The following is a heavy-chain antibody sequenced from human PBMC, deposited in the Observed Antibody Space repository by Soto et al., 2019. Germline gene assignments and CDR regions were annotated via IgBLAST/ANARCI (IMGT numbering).Heavy chain of an antibody. V-gene: IGHV1-69*02. Sequence: SVKVSCKASGGTFSSYTISWVRQAPGQGLEWMGRIIPILGIANYAQKFQGRVTITADKSTSTAYMELSSLRSEDTAVYYCASSSGWFVPFDYWGQGTLVTVSS. CDR1: GGTFSSYT. J-gene: IGHJ4*02. D-gene: IGHD6-19*01. CDR2: IIPILGIA. CDR3: ASSSGWFVPFDY.